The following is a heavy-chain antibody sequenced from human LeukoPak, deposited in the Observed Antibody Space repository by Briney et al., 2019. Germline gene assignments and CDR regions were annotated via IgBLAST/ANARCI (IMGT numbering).Heavy chain of an antibody. D-gene: IGHD1-14*01. CDR2: ISYDGSSR. Sequence: SGGSLRLSCAVSGFTFSGHVMHWVRQAPGKGLEWVATISYDGSSRYYADSVKGPFTISRDNSKNTLYLQMHSLRPGDTAIYYCATTGSFVFDYWGQGTLVTVSS. CDR3: ATTGSFVFDY. V-gene: IGHV3-30*04. CDR1: GFTFSGHV. J-gene: IGHJ4*02.